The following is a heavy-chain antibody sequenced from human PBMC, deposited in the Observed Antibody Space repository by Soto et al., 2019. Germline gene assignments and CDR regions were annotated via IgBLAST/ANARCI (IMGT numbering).Heavy chain of an antibody. Sequence: QVQLVQSGAEVKKPGSSVKVSCKASGGTFSSYAISWVRQAPGQGLEWMGGIIPIFGTANYAQKFQGRFTITADDSTRIAYLELSSLRSEDTAVNYCARELFGGVIAPPRFDPWGHGTLVTVSA. V-gene: IGHV1-69*01. CDR1: GGTFSSYA. J-gene: IGHJ5*02. CDR2: IIPIFGTA. CDR3: ARELFGGVIAPPRFDP. D-gene: IGHD3-16*02.